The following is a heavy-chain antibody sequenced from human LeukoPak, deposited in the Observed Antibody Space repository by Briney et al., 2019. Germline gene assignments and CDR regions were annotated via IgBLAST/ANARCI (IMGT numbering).Heavy chain of an antibody. CDR2: IYPGDSDT. V-gene: IGHV5-51*01. CDR1: GYSFTSYW. D-gene: IGHD3-22*01. J-gene: IGHJ3*02. Sequence: GESLKISCKGSGYSFTSYWIGWVRQMPGKGLEWMGIIYPGDSDTRYSPSFQGQVTISADKSISTAYLQWSSLKASDTAMYYCASSRYYDSSGYYLAAAHAFDIWGQGTMVTVSS. CDR3: ASSRYYDSSGYYLAAAHAFDI.